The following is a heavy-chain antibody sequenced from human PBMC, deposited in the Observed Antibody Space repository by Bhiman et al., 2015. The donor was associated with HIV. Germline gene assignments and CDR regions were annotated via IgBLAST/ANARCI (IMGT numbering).Heavy chain of an antibody. D-gene: IGHD3-3*01. CDR2: ISYDGNNK. Sequence: QVQLVESGGGVVQPGRSLRLSCAASGFTFSSFGMHWVRQAPGKGLEWVAVISYDGNNKYYADSVKGRFTISRENSKNTLYLQMNSLRAEDTAVYYCAKDLGESENEEWASDYYDFGSDYPGQDPRASVGTFDIWGHGTMVTVSS. CDR1: GFTFSSFG. V-gene: IGHV3-30*18. J-gene: IGHJ3*02. CDR3: AKDLGESENEEWASDYYDFGSDYPGQDPRASVGTFDI.